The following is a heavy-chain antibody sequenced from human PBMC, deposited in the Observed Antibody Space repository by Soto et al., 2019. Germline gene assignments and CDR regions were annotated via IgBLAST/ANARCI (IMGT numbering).Heavy chain of an antibody. CDR2: LNPSGTT. CDR3: AREPIYRFFAGYYSVYY. D-gene: IGHD3-9*01. J-gene: IGHJ4*02. V-gene: IGHV4-34*01. Sequence: QVQLRQWGAGLLKPSETLSLTCAVFGGSFSDYYWTWIRQPPGKGLAWIGELNPSGTTSYNPSLQRRLTLPVDTSNTQFSLKLSSVTAADTPVYYCAREPIYRFFAGYYSVYYWGQGTLVTVSS. CDR1: GGSFSDYY.